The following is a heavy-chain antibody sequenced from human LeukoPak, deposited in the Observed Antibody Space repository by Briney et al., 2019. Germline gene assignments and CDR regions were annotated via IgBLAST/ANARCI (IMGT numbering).Heavy chain of an antibody. CDR3: ARVITIFGVVILMYFDY. CDR1: GGSISSYY. J-gene: IGHJ4*02. D-gene: IGHD3-3*01. CDR2: IYYSGST. V-gene: IGHV4-59*08. Sequence: SETLSLTRTVSGGSISSYYWSWIRQPPGKGLEWIGYIYYSGSTNYNPSLKSRVTISVDTSKNQFSLKLSSVTAADTAVYYCARVITIFGVVILMYFDYWGQGTLVTVSS.